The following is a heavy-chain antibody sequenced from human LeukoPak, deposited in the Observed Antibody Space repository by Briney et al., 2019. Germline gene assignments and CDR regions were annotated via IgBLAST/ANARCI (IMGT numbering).Heavy chain of an antibody. V-gene: IGHV3-30*18. Sequence: PGGSLRLSCAASGFSFSKYGMHWVRQAPGKGLDWVAVISSDGSDKYYADSVKGRFTISRDNSKNTLYLQMNSLRAEDTAVYYCAKDRIAAAGVYYYWGQGTLVTVSP. CDR1: GFSFSKYG. CDR3: AKDRIAAAGVYYY. J-gene: IGHJ4*02. CDR2: ISSDGSDK. D-gene: IGHD6-13*01.